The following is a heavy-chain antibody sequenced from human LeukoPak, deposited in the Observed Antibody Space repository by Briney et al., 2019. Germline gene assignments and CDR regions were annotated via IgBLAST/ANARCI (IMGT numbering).Heavy chain of an antibody. Sequence: GGSLRLSCAAYGFTFSSYAMSWVRQAPGKGLEWVSAISGSGGSTYYADSVKGRFTISRDNSKNTLYLQMNSLRAEDTAVYYCAKNYGSGSYRRGFDYWGQGNLVTVSS. CDR1: GFTFSSYA. D-gene: IGHD3-10*01. CDR3: AKNYGSGSYRRGFDY. CDR2: ISGSGGST. J-gene: IGHJ4*02. V-gene: IGHV3-23*01.